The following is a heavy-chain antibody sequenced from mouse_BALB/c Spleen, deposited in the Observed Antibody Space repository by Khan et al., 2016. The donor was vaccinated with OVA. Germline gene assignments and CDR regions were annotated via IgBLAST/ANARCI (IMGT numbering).Heavy chain of an antibody. Sequence: VQLKESGPGLVKPSQSLSLTCTVTGYSITSDYAWYWIRQFPGNKLEWMGYISYSGNTKYNPSLKSRISVTRDTSKNQFFLQLNSVTTEDTATYYSARMYGGDFDYWGQGTTLTVSS. CDR2: ISYSGNT. CDR1: GYSITSDYA. D-gene: IGHD2-10*02. V-gene: IGHV3-2*02. CDR3: ARMYGGDFDY. J-gene: IGHJ2*01.